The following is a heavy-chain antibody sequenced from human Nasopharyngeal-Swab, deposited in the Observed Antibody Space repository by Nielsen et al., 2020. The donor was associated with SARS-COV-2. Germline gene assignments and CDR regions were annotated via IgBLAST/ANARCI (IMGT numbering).Heavy chain of an antibody. J-gene: IGHJ1*01. D-gene: IGHD6-19*01. Sequence: GGSLRLSRAASGFTFSSYAMSWVRQAPGKGLEWVSSISGSGDTTYCADSVKGRFTISRDNSKNTLYLQLNSLRAEDTAVYYCAKGAVGGAVAGTQYFQHWGQGTQVTVSS. CDR1: GFTFSSYA. V-gene: IGHV3-23*01. CDR3: AKGAVGGAVAGTQYFQH. CDR2: ISGSGDTT.